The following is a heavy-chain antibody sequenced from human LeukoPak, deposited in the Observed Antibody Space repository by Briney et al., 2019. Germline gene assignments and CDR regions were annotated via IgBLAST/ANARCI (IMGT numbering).Heavy chain of an antibody. CDR2: LSGSGGII. Sequence: GGSLRLSCAASGFTFTSYGMSWVRQAPGKGLEWVSSLSGSGGIIYYADSVKGRFTISRDNSKNTLYLQMNSLRVEDTAIYYCAKDLRVVTGSDCWGQGTLVTVSS. V-gene: IGHV3-23*01. D-gene: IGHD2-21*02. J-gene: IGHJ4*02. CDR3: AKDLRVVTGSDC. CDR1: GFTFTSYG.